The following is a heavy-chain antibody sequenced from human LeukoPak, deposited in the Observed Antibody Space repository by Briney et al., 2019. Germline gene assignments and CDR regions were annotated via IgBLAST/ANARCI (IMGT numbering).Heavy chain of an antibody. V-gene: IGHV3-74*01. J-gene: IGHJ4*02. Sequence: GGSLRLSCAASGFTFSDYWMHWVRQAPGKGLVWVSRINSDGSTTNYADSVKGRFTISRDNAKNTLYLQMNSLRAEDTAVYYCWVPAIAGEADYWGQGTLVTVSS. CDR3: WVPAIAGEADY. CDR2: INSDGSTT. D-gene: IGHD2-2*01. CDR1: GFTFSDYW.